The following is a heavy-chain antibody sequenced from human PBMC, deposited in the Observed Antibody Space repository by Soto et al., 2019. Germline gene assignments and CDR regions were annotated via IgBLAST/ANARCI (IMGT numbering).Heavy chain of an antibody. V-gene: IGHV3-30-3*01. CDR2: ISHDGSEK. D-gene: IGHD6-13*01. Sequence: GGSLRLSCAASRFTFSSYAMDWVRQAPGKGLEWVAVISHDGSEKYYGDSVKGRFTISRDNPKNTVYLQMNSLRPEDTAVYYCARAAAYFYHYYYAMDVWGQGTAVTVSS. CDR3: ARAAAYFYHYYYAMDV. CDR1: RFTFSSYA. J-gene: IGHJ6*02.